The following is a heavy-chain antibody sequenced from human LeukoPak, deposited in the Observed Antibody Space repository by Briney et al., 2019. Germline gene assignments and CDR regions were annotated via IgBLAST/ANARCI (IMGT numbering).Heavy chain of an antibody. CDR2: ISSSSSYM. CDR3: ARDVTLGNFDY. V-gene: IGHV3-21*01. D-gene: IGHD3-16*01. Sequence: PGGSLRLSCAASGFTFSSYSMNWVRQAPGKGLEWVSSISSSSSYMYYADSVKGRFTISRDNAKNSLYLQMNSLRAEDTAVYYCARDVTLGNFDYWGQGILVIVSS. CDR1: GFTFSSYS. J-gene: IGHJ4*02.